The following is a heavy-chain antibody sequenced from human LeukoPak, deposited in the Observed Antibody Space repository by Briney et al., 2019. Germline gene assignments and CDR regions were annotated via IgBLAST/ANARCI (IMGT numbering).Heavy chain of an antibody. Sequence: PSETLSLTCTVSGGSISSSSYYWGWIRQPPGKGLEWIGSIYYSGSTHYNPSLKSRVTISVDTSKNQFSLKLSSVTAADTAVYYCASRYYDFWSGYYTGDYWGQGTLVTVSS. J-gene: IGHJ4*02. CDR1: GGSISSSSYY. CDR3: ASRYYDFWSGYYTGDY. D-gene: IGHD3-3*01. V-gene: IGHV4-39*07. CDR2: IYYSGST.